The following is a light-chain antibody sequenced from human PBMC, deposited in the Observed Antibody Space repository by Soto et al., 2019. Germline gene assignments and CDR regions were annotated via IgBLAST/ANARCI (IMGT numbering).Light chain of an antibody. V-gene: IGKV1-17*03. Sequence: DIQMTQSPSVVSASVGDRVTITCRASQGISSYVAWFQQKPGKVPKSLIYAASKLQSGVPSTFSRSASGTEFTLPGSRLQPEDFATYYWLQHKSYPVSFGGGTKVEIK. J-gene: IGKJ4*01. CDR3: LQHKSYPVS. CDR2: AAS. CDR1: QGISSY.